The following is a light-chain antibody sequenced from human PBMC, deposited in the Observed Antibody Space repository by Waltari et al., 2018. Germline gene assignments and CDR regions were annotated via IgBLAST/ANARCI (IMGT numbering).Light chain of an antibody. CDR3: QQLHTYPIT. Sequence: DIQLTQSPSFLSASVGDRVTITCRASQGINSYLAWYQQNPGKAPKLLIYAASTLQSGVQSRFSGSESGTEFTLTISSLQPEDFATYYCQQLHTYPITFGQGTRLEIK. V-gene: IGKV1-9*01. J-gene: IGKJ5*01. CDR1: QGINSY. CDR2: AAS.